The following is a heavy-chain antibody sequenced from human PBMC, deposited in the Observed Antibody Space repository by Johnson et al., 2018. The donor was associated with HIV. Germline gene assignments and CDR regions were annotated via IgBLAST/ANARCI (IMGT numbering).Heavy chain of an antibody. CDR2: ISYDGSNK. J-gene: IGHJ3*02. CDR1: GFTFSSYG. V-gene: IGHV3-30*03. Sequence: VQLVESGGGVVQPGRSLRLSCAASGFTFSSYGMHWVRQAPGKGLEWVAVISYDGSNKYYVDSVKGRFTISRDNAKNSLYLQMNSLRAEDTALYYCAREREWELRLDAFDIWGQGTMVTVSS. D-gene: IGHD1-26*01. CDR3: AREREWELRLDAFDI.